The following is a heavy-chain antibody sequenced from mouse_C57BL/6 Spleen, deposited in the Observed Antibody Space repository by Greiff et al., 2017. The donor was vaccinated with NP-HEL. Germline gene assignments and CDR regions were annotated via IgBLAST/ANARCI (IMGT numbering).Heavy chain of an antibody. V-gene: IGHV1-82*01. J-gene: IGHJ2*01. CDR1: GYAFSSSW. Sequence: QVQLKQSGPELVKPGASVKISCKASGYAFSSSWMNWVKQRPGKGLEWIGRIYPGDGDTNYNGKFKGKATLTVNKSSSTAYMELRSLTSEDSAVYYCARCATYYGFFDYWGQGTTLTVSS. D-gene: IGHD1-1*02. CDR2: IYPGDGDT. CDR3: ARCATYYGFFDY.